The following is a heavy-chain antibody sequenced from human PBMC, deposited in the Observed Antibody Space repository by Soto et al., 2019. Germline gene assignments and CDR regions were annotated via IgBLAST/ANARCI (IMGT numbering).Heavy chain of an antibody. V-gene: IGHV3-30*18. CDR2: ISYDGSNK. J-gene: IGHJ5*02. CDR1: GFTFSSYG. CDR3: ANVHELELLSNWLAP. Sequence: PGGSLRLSCAASGFTFSSYGMHWVRQAPGKGLEWVAVISYDGSNKYYADSVKGRFTISRDNSKNTLYLQMNSLRAEDTAVYYCANVHELELLSNWLAPWGKGTLVTVYS. D-gene: IGHD1-26*01.